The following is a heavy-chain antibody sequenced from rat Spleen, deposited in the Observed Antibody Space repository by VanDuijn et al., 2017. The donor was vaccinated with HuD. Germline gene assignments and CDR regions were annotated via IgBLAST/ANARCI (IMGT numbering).Heavy chain of an antibody. CDR1: GFTFSDYY. D-gene: IGHD1-12*02. CDR2: ISYDGSST. J-gene: IGHJ2*01. CDR3: ARLGYDGTYYPDW. V-gene: IGHV5-7*01. Sequence: EVQLVESDGGLVQPGRSLKLSCAASGFTFSDYYMAWVRQAPKKGLEWVATISYDGSSTYYRDSVRGRFTVSRDNAKSTLYLQMDSLRSEDTATYYCARLGYDGTYYPDWWGQGVMVTVSS.